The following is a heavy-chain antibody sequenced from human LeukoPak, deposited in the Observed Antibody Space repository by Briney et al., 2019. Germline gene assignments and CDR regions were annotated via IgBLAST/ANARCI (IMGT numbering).Heavy chain of an antibody. V-gene: IGHV1-8*01. CDR1: GYTFTSYD. CDR3: ARLDILTGYSSDY. Sequence: GASVKVSCKASGYTFTSYDINWVRQATGQGLEWMGWMNPNSGNTGYAQKFQGRVTMTRNTSISTAYMELSSLRPEDTAVYYCARLDILTGYSSDYWGQGTLVTVSS. J-gene: IGHJ4*02. D-gene: IGHD3-9*01. CDR2: MNPNSGNT.